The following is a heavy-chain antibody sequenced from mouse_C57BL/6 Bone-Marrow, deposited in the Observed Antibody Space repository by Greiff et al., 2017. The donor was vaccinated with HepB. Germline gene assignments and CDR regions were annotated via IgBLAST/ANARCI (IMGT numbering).Heavy chain of an antibody. Sequence: EVQLQQSVAELVRPGASVKLSCTASGFNIKNTYMHWVKQRPEQGLEWIGRIDPANGNNKYAPKFQGKATITADTSSNTAYLQLSSLTSEDTAIYYFPALYYGSSFFAYWGQGTLVTVSA. V-gene: IGHV14-3*01. CDR3: PALYYGSSFFAY. D-gene: IGHD1-1*01. J-gene: IGHJ3*01. CDR1: GFNIKNTY. CDR2: IDPANGNN.